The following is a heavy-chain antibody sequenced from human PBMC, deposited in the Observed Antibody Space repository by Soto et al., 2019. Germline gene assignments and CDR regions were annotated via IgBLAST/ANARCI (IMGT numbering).Heavy chain of an antibody. J-gene: IGHJ5*01. Sequence: ASVKVSCKASGYTFTSDDINWVRQTAGQGLEWMGWMSPKTANTGYAQKFQGRVTMTRSTSISTAYMELSSLTSEDTAAYYCTGGPPNWGFDSWGQGTPVTVSS. V-gene: IGHV1-8*01. CDR2: MSPKTANT. CDR3: TGGPPNWGFDS. D-gene: IGHD7-27*01. CDR1: GYTFTSDD.